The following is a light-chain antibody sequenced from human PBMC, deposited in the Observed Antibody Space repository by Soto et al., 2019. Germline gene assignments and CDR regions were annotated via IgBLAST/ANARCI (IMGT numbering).Light chain of an antibody. J-gene: IGKJ4*01. CDR3: QHYTNWPLT. CDR2: GAS. V-gene: IGKV3-15*01. CDR1: HSVSSR. Sequence: EIVMTQSPATLSVSPGERATLSCRASHSVSSRLAWYQQKPGQAPRLLIYGASTRATGLPARFSGSGSGTEFTLTISSLQSEXXXVXXCQHYTNWPLTFGGGTKVEIK.